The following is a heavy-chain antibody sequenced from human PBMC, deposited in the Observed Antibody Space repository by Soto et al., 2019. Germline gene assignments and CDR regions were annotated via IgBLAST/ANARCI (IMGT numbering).Heavy chain of an antibody. V-gene: IGHV1-69*02. D-gene: IGHD1-26*01. CDR2: IIPILGIA. CDR1: GGTFSSHT. CDR3: ACSYRGRLYYCYFMAI. J-gene: IGHJ6*03. Sequence: ASVKVSCKASGGTFSSHTIRWVRQAPGQGLEWMGRIIPILGIANYAQKFQGRVTITADKSTSTAYMELSSLRSEDTAVYSCACSYRGRLYYCYFMAIWGKGTPVTVSS.